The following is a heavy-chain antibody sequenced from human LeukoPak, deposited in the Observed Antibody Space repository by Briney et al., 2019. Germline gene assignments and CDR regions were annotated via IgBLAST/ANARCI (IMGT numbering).Heavy chain of an antibody. V-gene: IGHV4-4*07. CDR1: GGSISSYY. J-gene: IGHJ4*02. D-gene: IGHD2-15*01. CDR3: ARDRYCSGGSCYSDY. Sequence: SETLSLTCTVSGGSISSYYWSWIRQPAGKGLEWIGRIYTSGSTNYNPSLKSRVTMSVDTSKNQFSLKLSSVTAADTAVYYCARDRYCSGGSCYSDYWGQGALVTVSS. CDR2: IYTSGST.